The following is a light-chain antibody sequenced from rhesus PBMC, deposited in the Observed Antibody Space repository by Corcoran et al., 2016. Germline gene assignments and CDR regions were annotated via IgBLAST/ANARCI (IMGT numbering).Light chain of an antibody. CDR2: EVS. V-gene: IGLV2-32*02. J-gene: IGLJ1*01. CDR3: NSYAGFNTYCI. Sequence: QAALTQPRSVSGSPGQSVTIACTGTSSDIVAYNYVSWYQQHPGTVPKLMIYEVSKRPSGVSDRFSGSKSGNTASLTIYGLQAEDEADYYCNSYAGFNTYCIFGPGTRLTVL. CDR1: SSDIVAYNY.